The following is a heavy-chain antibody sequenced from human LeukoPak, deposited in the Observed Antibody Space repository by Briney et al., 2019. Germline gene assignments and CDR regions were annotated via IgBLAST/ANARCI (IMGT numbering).Heavy chain of an antibody. Sequence: GESLKISCKGSGYSFTSYWIGWVRQMPGKGLEGMGIIYPGDSDTRYSPSFQGQVTISADKSISTAYLQWSSLKASDTAMYYCARRVHDFWSGYPFDYWGQGTLVTVSS. CDR2: IYPGDSDT. V-gene: IGHV5-51*01. CDR3: ARRVHDFWSGYPFDY. CDR1: GYSFTSYW. J-gene: IGHJ4*02. D-gene: IGHD3-3*01.